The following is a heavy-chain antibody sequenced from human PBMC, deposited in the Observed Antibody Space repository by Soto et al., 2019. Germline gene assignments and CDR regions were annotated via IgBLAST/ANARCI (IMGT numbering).Heavy chain of an antibody. J-gene: IGHJ6*03. CDR3: ARTYVTDVVVVPASKDYMDV. V-gene: IGHV4-39*01. CDR2: ISYSGST. CDR1: GGSISSSSSS. D-gene: IGHD2-2*01. Sequence: QLQLQESGPGLVKPSETLSLTCTVSGGSISSSSSSWGWIRQPPGKGLEWLGIISYSGSTYYSPSRKSRVTISVDASKNLFSLKLSSVTAADTAVYYCARTYVTDVVVVPASKDYMDVWGKGTTVTVSS.